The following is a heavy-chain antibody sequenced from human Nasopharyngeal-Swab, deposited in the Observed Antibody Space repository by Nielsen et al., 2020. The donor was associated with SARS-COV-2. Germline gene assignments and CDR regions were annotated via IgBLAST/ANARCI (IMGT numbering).Heavy chain of an antibody. CDR1: GGTFSSYA. J-gene: IGHJ6*02. CDR2: IIPLLGTA. D-gene: IGHD4-11*01. CDR3: ATDGTTYNNLAGTHYYHYGMDV. V-gene: IGHV1-69*13. Sequence: SVKVSCKASGGTFSSYAISWVRQAPGQGLEWMGGIIPLLGTANYAQKFQGRVTITADESTSTAYMELRSLGSDDTAVYYCATDGTTYNNLAGTHYYHYGMDVWGQGTTVTVTS.